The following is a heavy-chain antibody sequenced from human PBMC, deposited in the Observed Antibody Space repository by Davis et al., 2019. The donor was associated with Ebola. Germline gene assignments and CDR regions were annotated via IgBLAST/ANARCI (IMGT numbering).Heavy chain of an antibody. J-gene: IGHJ4*02. Sequence: ASVKVSCKASGYTFTSYYMHWVRQAPGQGLEWMGIINPSGGSTSYAQKFQGRVTMTRDTSTSTVYMELSSLRSEDTAVYYCARGYCSSTSCYTDIVVVVAQPYFDYWGQGTLVTVSS. CDR2: INPSGGST. CDR1: GYTFTSYY. D-gene: IGHD2-2*02. CDR3: ARGYCSSTSCYTDIVVVVAQPYFDY. V-gene: IGHV1-46*01.